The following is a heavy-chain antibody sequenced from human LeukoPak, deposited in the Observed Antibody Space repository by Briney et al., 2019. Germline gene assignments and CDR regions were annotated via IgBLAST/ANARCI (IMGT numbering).Heavy chain of an antibody. CDR2: TYYRSKWYN. CDR3: ARAGGSSGWYYFDY. Sequence: SQTLSPACAISGDSVSSNSAAWNWIRQSPSRGLEWLGRTYYRSKWYNDYAVSVKSRITINPDTSKNQFSLQLNSVTPEDTAVYYCARAGGSSGWYYFDYWGQGTLVTVSS. D-gene: IGHD6-19*01. CDR1: GDSVSSNSAA. J-gene: IGHJ4*02. V-gene: IGHV6-1*01.